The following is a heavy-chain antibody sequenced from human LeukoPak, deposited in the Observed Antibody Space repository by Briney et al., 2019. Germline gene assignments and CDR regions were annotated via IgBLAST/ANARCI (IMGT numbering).Heavy chain of an antibody. J-gene: IGHJ4*02. CDR1: GYTFTGYY. Sequence: ASVKVSCKASGYTFTGYYMHWVRQAPGQGLEWMGWINPNSGGTNYAQKFQGWVTMTRDTSISTAYMELSRLRSDDTAVYYCARSYSGWYDYFDYWGQGTLVTVSS. CDR2: INPNSGGT. V-gene: IGHV1-2*04. CDR3: ARSYSGWYDYFDY. D-gene: IGHD6-19*01.